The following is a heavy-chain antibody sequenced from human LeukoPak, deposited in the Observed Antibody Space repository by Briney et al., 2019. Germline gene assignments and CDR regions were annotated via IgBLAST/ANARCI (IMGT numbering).Heavy chain of an antibody. V-gene: IGHV1-3*01. CDR1: GYTFTSYA. CDR2: ISAGNGNT. D-gene: IGHD1-26*01. J-gene: IGHJ4*02. CDR3: ARDSGSGSNDY. Sequence: EASVTVSCKASGYTFTSYAIHWVRQAPGQRLEWMGWISAGNGNTKYSQNFQGRVTFISNTSATTAFMELSSLRSEDAAVYYCARDSGSGSNDYWGQGTLVTVSS.